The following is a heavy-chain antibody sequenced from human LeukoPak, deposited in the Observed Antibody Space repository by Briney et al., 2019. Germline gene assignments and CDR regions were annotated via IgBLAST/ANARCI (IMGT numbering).Heavy chain of an antibody. Sequence: PSETLSLTCTVSGYSISNGYYWGWIRQPPGKGLEWIGSIYHSGSSYFNPSLKSRVTISVDTSKNQFSLKLSFVTAADTAVYYCARDIGVGDQADYWGQGTLVTVSS. CDR2: IYHSGSS. V-gene: IGHV4-38-2*02. CDR1: GYSISNGYY. J-gene: IGHJ4*02. CDR3: ARDIGVGDQADY. D-gene: IGHD4-17*01.